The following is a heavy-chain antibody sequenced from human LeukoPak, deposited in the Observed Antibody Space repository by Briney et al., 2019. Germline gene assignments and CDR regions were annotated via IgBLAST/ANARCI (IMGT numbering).Heavy chain of an antibody. V-gene: IGHV3-74*03. CDR1: GFSFNNYL. D-gene: IGHD4-17*01. J-gene: IGHJ6*03. CDR2: INTDGSHS. Sequence: GGSLRLSCAGSGFSFNNYLMHWVRQAPGKGLVWVPRINTDGSHSMYADSVKGRFSISRDNTKNTLYLQMNSLRAEDTAVYYCTRDLNGDPYYYLDVWGKGTTVTVSS. CDR3: TRDLNGDPYYYLDV.